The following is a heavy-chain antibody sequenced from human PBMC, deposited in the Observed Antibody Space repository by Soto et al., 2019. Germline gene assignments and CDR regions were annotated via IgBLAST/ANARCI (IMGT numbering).Heavy chain of an antibody. CDR2: IYYSGTT. J-gene: IGHJ4*02. V-gene: IGHV4-31*03. Sequence: QVQLQESGPGLVKPSQTLSLTCTVSGGSISSGAYWSWLRQHPGKGLEWIGYIYYSGTTHYNPSLKSRLTISVDSSKNQFSLKVSSVTAADTAVYYCARAEYYGSGNYVFFDYWGQGTLVTVSS. CDR3: ARAEYYGSGNYVFFDY. D-gene: IGHD3-10*01. CDR1: GGSISSGAY.